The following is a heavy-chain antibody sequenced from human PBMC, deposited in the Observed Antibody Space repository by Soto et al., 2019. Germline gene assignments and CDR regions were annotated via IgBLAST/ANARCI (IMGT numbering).Heavy chain of an antibody. CDR2: IYYSGST. V-gene: IGHV4-59*01. CDR3: ARVVGDSSVYYEAFDI. D-gene: IGHD6-19*01. CDR1: GGSISSYY. Sequence: SETLSLTCTVSGGSISSYYWSWIRQPPGKGLEWIGYIYYSGSTNYNPSLKSRVTISVDTSKNQFSLKLSSVTAADTAVYYCARVVGDSSVYYEAFDIWGQGTMVTVS. J-gene: IGHJ3*02.